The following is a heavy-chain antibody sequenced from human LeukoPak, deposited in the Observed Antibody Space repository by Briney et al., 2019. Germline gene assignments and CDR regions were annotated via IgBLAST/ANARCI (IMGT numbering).Heavy chain of an antibody. Sequence: GGSLRLSCAASGFTFSSYAMSWVRQAPGKGLEWVADISGSGTGTYYADSVKGRFTISRDNSKNTLYLQMNSLRAEDTAVYYCASNMYYYGSGGYFDYWGQGTLVTVSS. CDR3: ASNMYYYGSGGYFDY. CDR1: GFTFSSYA. V-gene: IGHV3-23*01. D-gene: IGHD3-10*01. CDR2: ISGSGTGT. J-gene: IGHJ4*02.